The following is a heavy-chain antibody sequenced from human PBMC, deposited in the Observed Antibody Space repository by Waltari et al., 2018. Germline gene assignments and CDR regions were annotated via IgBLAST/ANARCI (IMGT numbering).Heavy chain of an antibody. J-gene: IGHJ4*02. CDR1: GFPFTAYG. Sequence: QVQLVESGGGVVQPGRSLSLSCDASGFPFTAYGMHWVRQAPGKGLEWVAVIWFDGSNKHYADSVKGRFTISRDNSRNTLYLQMSGLRADDTAVYYCARDSDYSIGWFGGGFDYWGQGTLVTVSS. D-gene: IGHD3-16*01. V-gene: IGHV3-33*01. CDR2: IWFDGSNK. CDR3: ARDSDYSIGWFGGGFDY.